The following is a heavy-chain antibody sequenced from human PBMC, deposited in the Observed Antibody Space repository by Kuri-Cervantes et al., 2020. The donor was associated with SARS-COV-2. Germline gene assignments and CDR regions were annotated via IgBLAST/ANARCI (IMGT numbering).Heavy chain of an antibody. D-gene: IGHD6-13*01. CDR1: GFTFSSYS. V-gene: IGHV3-21*01. Sequence: GESLEISCAASGFTFSSYSMNWVRQAPGKGLEWVSSISSTSSYIYYADSVKGRFTISRDNAKNSLYLQMNSLRAEDTAVYYCARDCSSPYKYYYYYYMDVWGKGTTVTVSS. J-gene: IGHJ6*03. CDR2: ISSTSSYI. CDR3: ARDCSSPYKYYYYYYMDV.